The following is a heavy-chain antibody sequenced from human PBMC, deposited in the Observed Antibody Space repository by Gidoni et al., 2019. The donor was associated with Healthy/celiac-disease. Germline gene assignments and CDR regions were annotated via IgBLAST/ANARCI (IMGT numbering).Heavy chain of an antibody. CDR3: ARDRIAAAARGAEYYYYYYGMDV. CDR1: GDSVSSNRAA. Sequence: QVQLQQSGPGLVKPSQTLSRPCAISGDSVSSNRAAWHWVRQSPSRGLEWLGRTYYRSKWYNDYAVSVKSRITINPDTSKNQFSLQLNSVTPEDTAVYYCARDRIAAAARGAEYYYYYYGMDVWGQGTTVTVSS. V-gene: IGHV6-1*01. J-gene: IGHJ6*02. D-gene: IGHD6-13*01. CDR2: TYYRSKWYN.